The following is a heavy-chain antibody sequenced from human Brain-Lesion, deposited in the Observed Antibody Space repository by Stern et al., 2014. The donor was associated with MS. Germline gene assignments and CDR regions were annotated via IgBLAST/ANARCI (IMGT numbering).Heavy chain of an antibody. Sequence: QVQLVQSGPGLVKPSETLSLTCTVSGGSISSSTYYWAWIRQPPGKGLEWIGNIYYSGFTYYNPSLKRRFTISVDMSKNQFSLKLSSVTAADTAIYYCARHDSVPRPSQLYSARDRGPGYFDYWGQGTLVTVSS. CDR3: ARHDSVPRPSQLYSARDRGPGYFDY. CDR1: GGSISSSTYY. D-gene: IGHD1-26*01. CDR2: IYYSGFT. V-gene: IGHV4-39*01. J-gene: IGHJ4*02.